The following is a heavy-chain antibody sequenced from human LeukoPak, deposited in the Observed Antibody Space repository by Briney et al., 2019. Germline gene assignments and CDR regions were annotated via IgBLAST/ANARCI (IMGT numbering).Heavy chain of an antibody. D-gene: IGHD6-19*01. V-gene: IGHV1-2*06. CDR1: GYTFTGYY. CDR3: ARDRGGGWYVDY. Sequence: ASVKVSCKASGYTFTGYYMHWVRQAPGQGLEWMGRINPNSGGTNYAQKFQGRVTMTRDTSISTAYMELSRLRSDDTAVYYCARDRGGGWYVDYWGQGTLVTVSS. CDR2: INPNSGGT. J-gene: IGHJ4*02.